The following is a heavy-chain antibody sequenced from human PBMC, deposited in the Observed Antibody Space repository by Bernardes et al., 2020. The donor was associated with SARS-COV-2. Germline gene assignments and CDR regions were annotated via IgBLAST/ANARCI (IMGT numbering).Heavy chain of an antibody. Sequence: GGSLRLSCAASEFTFDDYGMSWVRQVPGKGLEWVSGINWKAGSARYADSVEGRFTISRDSAKNSVSLQMNSLRADDTALYFCARRRVVVPGDAFDVWGPAMMVTVSS. CDR2: INWKAGSA. D-gene: IGHD3-22*01. CDR3: ARRRVVVPGDAFDV. V-gene: IGHV3-20*04. CDR1: EFTFDDYG. J-gene: IGHJ3*01.